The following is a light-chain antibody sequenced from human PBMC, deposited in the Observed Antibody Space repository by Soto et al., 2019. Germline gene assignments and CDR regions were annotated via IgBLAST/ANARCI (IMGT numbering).Light chain of an antibody. CDR1: DSHIGSTA. V-gene: IGLV1-44*01. J-gene: IGLJ3*02. CDR2: SSN. CDR3: AAWDDDRHVWL. Sequence: QSVLTQPPSASATPGQWVILSCSGGDSHIGSTAVNWYQQHPGTAPSLLIYSSNQRPSGVPDRISGSKSGASASLAISGLQSEDEADYYCAAWDDDRHVWLFGGGTKLTVL.